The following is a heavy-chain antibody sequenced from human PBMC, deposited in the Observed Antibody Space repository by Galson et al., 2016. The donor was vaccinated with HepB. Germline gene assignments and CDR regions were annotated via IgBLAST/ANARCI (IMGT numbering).Heavy chain of an antibody. D-gene: IGHD4-17*01. V-gene: IGHV4-39*01. J-gene: IGHJ6*02. CDR1: GDSITSSGYY. CDR2: MYYSGTT. Sequence: SETLSLTCTVSGDSITSSGYYWGWIRQPPGKGLEWIGSMYYSGTTNYSPSLKSRVTMSVDTPKSQFSLRLSSVTAADTAVYYCARGNYGDYYYYGMDVWGQGTTVTVSS. CDR3: ARGNYGDYYYYGMDV.